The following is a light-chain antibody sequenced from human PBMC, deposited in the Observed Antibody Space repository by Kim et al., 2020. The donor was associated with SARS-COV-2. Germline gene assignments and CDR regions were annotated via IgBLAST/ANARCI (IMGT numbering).Light chain of an antibody. Sequence: EIVVTQSPATLSVSPGERATLSCRASQSVGSNLGWYQQKPGQAPRLLIHGASTRATGIPVRFSGSGSGTQFTLTISSLQSEDSAIYYCHHYTNWPRTFGQGTKVDIK. CDR1: QSVGSN. CDR3: HHYTNWPRT. J-gene: IGKJ1*01. V-gene: IGKV3-15*01. CDR2: GAS.